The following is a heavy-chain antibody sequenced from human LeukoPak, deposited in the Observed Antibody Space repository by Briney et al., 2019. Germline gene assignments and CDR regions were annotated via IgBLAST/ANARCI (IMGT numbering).Heavy chain of an antibody. CDR3: ARGKRDLSY. Sequence: SETLSLTCTISRGSISTYYWSWIRQPPGKGLEWIGYISTSGSTNYNPSLKSRVTISVDTSKNQFSLKLSSVTAADTAVYYCARGKRDLSYWGQGTLVTVSS. CDR1: RGSISTYY. J-gene: IGHJ4*02. CDR2: ISTSGST. D-gene: IGHD5-24*01. V-gene: IGHV4-4*09.